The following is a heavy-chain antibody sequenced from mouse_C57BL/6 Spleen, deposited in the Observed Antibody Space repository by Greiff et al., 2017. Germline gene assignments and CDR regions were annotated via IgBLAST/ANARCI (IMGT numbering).Heavy chain of an antibody. CDR1: GFNIKDYY. J-gene: IGHJ4*01. CDR2: IDPEDGDT. V-gene: IGHV14-1*01. CDR3: TTEDGNYEGYAMEY. Sequence: EVQLQQSGAELVRPGASVKLSCTASGFNIKDYYMHWVKQRPEQGLEWIGRIDPEDGDTEYARKFQGKATMTADTSSNTAYLQLSSLTSEDTAVXYCTTEDGNYEGYAMEYWGQGTSVTVSS. D-gene: IGHD2-1*01.